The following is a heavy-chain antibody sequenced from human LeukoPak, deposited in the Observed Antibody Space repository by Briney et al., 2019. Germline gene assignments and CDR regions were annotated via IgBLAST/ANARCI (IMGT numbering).Heavy chain of an antibody. V-gene: IGHV3-21*01. CDR3: AREGGPRTYYDFWSGYFDY. Sequence: GGSLRLSCAAPGFTFSSYSMNWVRQAPGKGLEWVSSISSSSSYIYYADSVKGRFTISRDNAKNSLYLQMNSLRAEDTAVYYCAREGGPRTYYDFWSGYFDYWGQGTLVTVSS. J-gene: IGHJ4*02. D-gene: IGHD3-3*01. CDR2: ISSSSSYI. CDR1: GFTFSSYS.